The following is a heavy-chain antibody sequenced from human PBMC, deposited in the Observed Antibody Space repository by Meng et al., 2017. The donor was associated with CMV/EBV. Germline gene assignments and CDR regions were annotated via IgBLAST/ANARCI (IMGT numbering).Heavy chain of an antibody. CDR2: ISSSSSYI. CDR1: GFTFSSYS. Sequence: GESLKISCAASGFTFSSYSMNWVHQAPGKGLEWVSSISSSSSYIYYADSVKGRFTISRDNAKNSLYLQMNSLRAEDTAVYYCARNYVPAAISGDAFDIWGQGTMVTVSS. CDR3: ARNYVPAAISGDAFDI. V-gene: IGHV3-21*01. D-gene: IGHD2-2*01. J-gene: IGHJ3*02.